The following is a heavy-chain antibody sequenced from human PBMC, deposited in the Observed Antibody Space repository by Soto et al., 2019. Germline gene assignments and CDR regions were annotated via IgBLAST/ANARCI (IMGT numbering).Heavy chain of an antibody. CDR3: ANDRAYFDSYDAFDV. V-gene: IGHV3-23*01. D-gene: IGHD3-9*01. J-gene: IGHJ3*01. CDR2: ISVSGAAT. CDR1: AFTFSDYA. Sequence: EVQLLQSGGGLVQPGGSLRLSCAASAFTFSDYAMTWVRQAPGKGLEWVSAISVSGAATYYADSVRGRFTISRDNSKNTQYMQVNSLRAEDTDIYYCANDRAYFDSYDAFDVWGQGTTVTVSA.